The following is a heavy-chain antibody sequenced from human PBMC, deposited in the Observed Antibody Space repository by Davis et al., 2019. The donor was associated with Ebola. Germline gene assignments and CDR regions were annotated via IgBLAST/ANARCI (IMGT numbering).Heavy chain of an antibody. CDR2: ISSSGSTI. D-gene: IGHD3-3*01. CDR3: ARIAYYDFWSGWYFDY. CDR1: GFTFSDYY. V-gene: IGHV3-11*01. Sequence: GESLKISCAASGFTFSDYYMSWIRQAPGKGLEWVSYISSSGSTIYYADSVKGRFTISRDNAKNSLYLQMNSLRAEDTAVYYCARIAYYDFWSGWYFDYWGQGTLVTVSS. J-gene: IGHJ4*02.